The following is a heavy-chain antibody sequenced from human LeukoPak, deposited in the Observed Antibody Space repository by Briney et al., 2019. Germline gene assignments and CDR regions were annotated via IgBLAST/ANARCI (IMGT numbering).Heavy chain of an antibody. CDR3: ASQPGIAAAGTGVT. CDR2: ISSSGSTI. Sequence: PGGSLRLSCAASGFTFSSYEMNWVRQAPGKGLEWVSYISSSGSTIYYADSVKGRFTISRDNAKNSLYLQMNSLRAEDTAVYYCASQPGIAAAGTGVTWGQGTLVTVSS. J-gene: IGHJ5*02. V-gene: IGHV3-48*03. CDR1: GFTFSSYE. D-gene: IGHD6-13*01.